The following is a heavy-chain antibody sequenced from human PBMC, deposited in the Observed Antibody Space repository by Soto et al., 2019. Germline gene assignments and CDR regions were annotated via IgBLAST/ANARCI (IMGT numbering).Heavy chain of an antibody. CDR2: ISGSGDTT. CDR1: GFTFSTHA. CDR3: VKDWSGKNCPCIDV. J-gene: IGHJ6*02. Sequence: EVQLLESGGGLVQPGGSLRLSCVASGFTFSTHAMTWVRQVPEMGLEWASSISGSGDTTYYADSVKGRFTISRDNSKNTLYLQMNSLRAEDTAIYYCVKDWSGKNCPCIDVWGQGTTVTVSS. V-gene: IGHV3-23*01. D-gene: IGHD3-3*01.